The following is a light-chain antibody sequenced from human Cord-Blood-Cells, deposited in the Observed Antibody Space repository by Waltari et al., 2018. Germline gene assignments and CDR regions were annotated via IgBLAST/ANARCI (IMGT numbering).Light chain of an antibody. CDR3: QQRSNWPIT. J-gene: IGKJ5*01. Sequence: EIVLKQSPATLSLSPGERATLSCRASQSVSSYLACYQQKPGQAPRLLIYDASNRATGIPARFSGGVSGTDFTLTISSLEPEDFSVYYCQQRSNWPITFGQGTRLEIK. V-gene: IGKV3-11*01. CDR2: DAS. CDR1: QSVSSY.